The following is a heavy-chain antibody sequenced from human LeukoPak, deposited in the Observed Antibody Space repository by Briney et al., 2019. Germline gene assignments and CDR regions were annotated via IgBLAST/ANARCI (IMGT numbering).Heavy chain of an antibody. Sequence: ASVKVSCKASGYTFTSYAMNWVRQAPGQGLEWMGWINTNTGNPTYAQGFTGRFVFSLDTSVSTAYLQISSLKAEDTAVYYCARDLLPEVRYYYGSGSPFDYWGQGTLVTVSS. D-gene: IGHD3-10*01. CDR2: INTNTGNP. J-gene: IGHJ4*02. V-gene: IGHV7-4-1*02. CDR1: GYTFTSYA. CDR3: ARDLLPEVRYYYGSGSPFDY.